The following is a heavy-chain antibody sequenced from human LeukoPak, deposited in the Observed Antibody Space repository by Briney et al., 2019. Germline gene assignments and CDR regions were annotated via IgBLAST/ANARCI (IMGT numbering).Heavy chain of an antibody. CDR3: ARARRRITMVRGVTNNWFDP. CDR1: GYTFTSYY. V-gene: IGHV1-46*01. D-gene: IGHD3-10*01. CDR2: INPSGGST. J-gene: IGHJ5*02. Sequence: ASVKVSCKASGYTFTSYYMHWMRQAPGQGLEWMGIINPSGGSTSYAQKFQGRVTMTRDTSTSTVYMELSSLRSEDTAVYYCARARRRITMVRGVTNNWFDPWGQGTLVTVSS.